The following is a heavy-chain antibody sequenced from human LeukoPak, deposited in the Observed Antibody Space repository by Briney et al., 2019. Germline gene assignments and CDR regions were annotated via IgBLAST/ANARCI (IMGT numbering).Heavy chain of an antibody. Sequence: PSETLSLTCAVYGGSFSGYYWSWIRQPLGKGLEWIGEINHSGSTNYNPSLKSRVTISVDTSKNQFSLKLSSVTAADTAVYYCARGRHRLIGAFDIWGQGTMVTVSS. CDR3: ARGRHRLIGAFDI. J-gene: IGHJ3*02. D-gene: IGHD3-16*02. CDR1: GGSFSGYY. CDR2: INHSGST. V-gene: IGHV4-34*01.